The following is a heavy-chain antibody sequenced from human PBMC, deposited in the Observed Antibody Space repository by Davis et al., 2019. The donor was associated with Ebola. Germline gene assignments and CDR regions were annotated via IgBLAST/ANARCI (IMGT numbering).Heavy chain of an antibody. J-gene: IGHJ6*02. CDR1: GYTFTNYY. CDR3: AREENVVVTAIVYYYGMDV. V-gene: IGHV1-46*03. CDR2: INPNDGRT. Sequence: ASVKVSCKASGYTFTNYYMHWVRQAPGQGLEWMGMINPNDGRTIYAQKFQGRVTVTRDTSTTTVYMELSSLRSEDTAVYYCAREENVVVTAIVYYYGMDVWGQGTTVTVSS. D-gene: IGHD2-21*02.